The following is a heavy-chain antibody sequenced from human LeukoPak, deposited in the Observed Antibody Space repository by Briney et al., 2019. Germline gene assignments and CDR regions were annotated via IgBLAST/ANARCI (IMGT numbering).Heavy chain of an antibody. Sequence: ASVKVSCKASGYTFTGYYIHWVRQGPGQGLEWMGWINPKSGDTNYAQKFQGRVTMTRDTSISTAYMELSRLRSDDTAVYYCARFRTYYDILTGYTDAFDIWGQGTMVTVSS. CDR2: INPKSGDT. V-gene: IGHV1-2*02. J-gene: IGHJ3*02. CDR3: ARFRTYYDILTGYTDAFDI. CDR1: GYTFTGYY. D-gene: IGHD3-9*01.